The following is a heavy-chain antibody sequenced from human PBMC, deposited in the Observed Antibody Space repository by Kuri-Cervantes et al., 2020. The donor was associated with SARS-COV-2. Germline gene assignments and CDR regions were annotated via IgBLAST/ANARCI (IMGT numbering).Heavy chain of an antibody. Sequence: GESLKISCAASGFTFSSYDMHWGRQATGKGLEWVSAIGTAGDTYYPGSVKGRFTISRENAKNSLYLQMNSLRAGDTAVYYCARDGQYYYDSSGYYSDWYFDLWGRGTLVTVSS. CDR1: GFTFSSYD. CDR2: IGTAGDT. V-gene: IGHV3-13*04. J-gene: IGHJ2*01. CDR3: ARDGQYYYDSSGYYSDWYFDL. D-gene: IGHD3-22*01.